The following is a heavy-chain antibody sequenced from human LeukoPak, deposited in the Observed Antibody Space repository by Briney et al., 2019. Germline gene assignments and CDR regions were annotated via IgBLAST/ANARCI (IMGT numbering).Heavy chain of an antibody. CDR3: ARGADKDFDWLEKFDY. D-gene: IGHD3-9*01. J-gene: IGHJ4*02. V-gene: IGHV4-34*01. CDR2: INHSGST. Sequence: SETLSLTCAVYGGSFSGYYWSWIRQPPGEGLEWIGEINHSGSTNYNPSLKSRVTISVDTSKNQFSLKLSSVTAADTAVYYCARGADKDFDWLEKFDYWGQGTLVTVSS. CDR1: GGSFSGYY.